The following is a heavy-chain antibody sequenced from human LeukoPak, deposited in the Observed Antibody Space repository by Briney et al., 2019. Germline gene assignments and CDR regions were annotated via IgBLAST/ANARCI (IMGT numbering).Heavy chain of an antibody. V-gene: IGHV4-39*01. CDR1: GGSISSSSYY. CDR3: ARAHSRSFWSGYPYDAFDI. D-gene: IGHD3-3*01. Sequence: VKPSETLSLTCTVSGGSISSSSYYWGWIRQPPGKGLEWIGSIYYSGSTYYNPSLKSRVTISVDTSKNQFSLKLSSVTAADTAVYYCARAHSRSFWSGYPYDAFDIWGQGTMVTVSS. J-gene: IGHJ3*02. CDR2: IYYSGST.